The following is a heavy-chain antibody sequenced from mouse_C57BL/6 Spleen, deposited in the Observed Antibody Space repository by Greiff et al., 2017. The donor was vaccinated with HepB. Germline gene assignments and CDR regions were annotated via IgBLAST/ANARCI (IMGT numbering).Heavy chain of an antibody. J-gene: IGHJ4*01. V-gene: IGHV1-67*01. CDR3: AKGDGYPYYAMDD. CDR2: ISTYYGDA. CDR1: GYTFTDYA. D-gene: IGHD2-3*01. Sequence: QVQLKESGPELVRPGVSVKISCKGSGYTFTDYAMHWVKQSHAKSLEWIGVISTYYGDASYNQKFMDKATMTVDKSSSTAYMELARLTSEDSAVYYCAKGDGYPYYAMDDWGQGTSVTASS.